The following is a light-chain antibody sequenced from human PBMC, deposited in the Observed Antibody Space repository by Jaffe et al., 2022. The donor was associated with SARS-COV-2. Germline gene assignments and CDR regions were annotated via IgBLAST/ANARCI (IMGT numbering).Light chain of an antibody. V-gene: IGKV4-1*01. CDR2: WAS. J-gene: IGKJ4*01. CDR3: QQYYSTPWGLT. Sequence: DIVMTQSPDSLAVSLGERATINCKSSQSVLYSSNNKNYLAWYQQKPGQPPKLLIYWASTRESGVPDRFSGSGSGTDFTLTISSLQAEDVAVYYCQQYYSTPWGLTFGGGTKVEIK. CDR1: QSVLYSSNNKNY.